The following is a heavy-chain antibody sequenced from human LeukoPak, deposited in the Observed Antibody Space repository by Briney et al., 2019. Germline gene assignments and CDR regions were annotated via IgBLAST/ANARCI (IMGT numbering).Heavy chain of an antibody. CDR2: IYYSGST. Sequence: SETLSLTCTVSGGSISSSSYYWGWIRQPPGKGLEWIGSIYYSGSTYYNPSLKSRVTISVDTSKNQFSLKLGSVTAADTAVYYCARHVRFSEWFHYYMDVWGKGTTVTVSS. CDR1: GGSISSSSYY. J-gene: IGHJ6*03. D-gene: IGHD3-3*01. V-gene: IGHV4-39*01. CDR3: ARHVRFSEWFHYYMDV.